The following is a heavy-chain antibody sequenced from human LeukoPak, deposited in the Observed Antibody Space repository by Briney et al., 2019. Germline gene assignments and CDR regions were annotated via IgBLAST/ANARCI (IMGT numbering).Heavy chain of an antibody. CDR2: MFHSGST. CDR1: GGSINSNY. J-gene: IGHJ4*02. Sequence: SETLSLTCTVSGGSINSNYWSWIRQPPGKGLEWIGWMFHSGSTTYNPSLKSRVTMSLDTSKTQFSLELSSVTAADTAVYYCARHPQWAAAGSFEYWGQGTLVTVSS. CDR3: ARHPQWAAAGSFEY. V-gene: IGHV4-59*08. D-gene: IGHD6-13*01.